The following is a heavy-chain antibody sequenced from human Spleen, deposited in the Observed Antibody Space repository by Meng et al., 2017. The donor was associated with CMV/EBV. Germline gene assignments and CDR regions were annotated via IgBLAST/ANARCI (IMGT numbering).Heavy chain of an antibody. Sequence: SCKASGNTFTHYGFTWVRQAPGQGLEWMGWISVYKGNTNYAQKLQGRVTMTTDTSTTTAYMELRSLRSDDTAVYYCATVGGSHYFDYWGQGTLVTVSS. J-gene: IGHJ4*02. V-gene: IGHV1-18*01. CDR3: ATVGGSHYFDY. CDR1: GNTFTHYG. D-gene: IGHD6-25*01. CDR2: ISVYKGNT.